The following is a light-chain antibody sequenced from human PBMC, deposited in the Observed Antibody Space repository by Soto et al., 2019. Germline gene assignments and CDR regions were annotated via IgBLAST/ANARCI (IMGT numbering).Light chain of an antibody. CDR1: SSDVGSYNL. V-gene: IGLV2-23*02. CDR2: EVN. Sequence: QSALTQPASVSGSPAQSITISCTGASSDVGSYNLVSWYQQHPGKAPKLILFEVNKRPSGVSGRFSGSKSGNTASLTISGLQAEDEADYYCCSFTSSNTHVFGTGTKLTVL. CDR3: CSFTSSNTHV. J-gene: IGLJ1*01.